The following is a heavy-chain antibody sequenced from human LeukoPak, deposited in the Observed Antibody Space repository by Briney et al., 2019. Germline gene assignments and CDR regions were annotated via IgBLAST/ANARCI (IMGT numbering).Heavy chain of an antibody. J-gene: IGHJ4*02. CDR2: IYTSGST. Sequence: SETLSLTCTVSGGSISSGSYYWSWIRQPAGKGLEWIGRIYTSGSTYYNPSLKSRVTISVDTSKNQFSLKLSSVTAADTAVYYCVSRITIFGVVIADYFAYWGQGTLVTVSS. CDR1: GGSISSGSYY. D-gene: IGHD3-3*01. V-gene: IGHV4-61*02. CDR3: VSRITIFGVVIADYFAY.